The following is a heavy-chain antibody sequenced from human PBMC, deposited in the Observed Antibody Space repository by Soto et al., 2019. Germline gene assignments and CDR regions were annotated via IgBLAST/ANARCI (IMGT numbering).Heavy chain of an antibody. CDR3: ARFKWGAAYYYYGMDV. CDR1: GYSFTSYW. J-gene: IGHJ6*02. Sequence: RESLKISCKGSGYSFTSYWISWVRQMPGKGLEWMGRIDPSDSYTNYSPSFQGHVTISADKSISTAYLQWSSLKASDTAMYYCARFKWGAAYYYYGMDVWGQGTTVTVSS. D-gene: IGHD1-26*01. V-gene: IGHV5-10-1*01. CDR2: IDPSDSYT.